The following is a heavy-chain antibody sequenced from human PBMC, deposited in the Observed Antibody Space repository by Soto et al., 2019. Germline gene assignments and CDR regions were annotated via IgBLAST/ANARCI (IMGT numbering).Heavy chain of an antibody. CDR2: ISQSGNT. CDR1: SGSFSGYY. CDR3: ARAPKVSGSSQTRPDF. Sequence: SETLSLTCSIYSGSFSGYYWSWIRQPPGKGLEWIGEISQSGNTNYSPSLKSRVSISIDTSKKQFSLDLASVSAADTAVYYCARAPKVSGSSQTRPDFWGQGTLVTVSS. D-gene: IGHD6-6*01. J-gene: IGHJ4*02. V-gene: IGHV4-34*01.